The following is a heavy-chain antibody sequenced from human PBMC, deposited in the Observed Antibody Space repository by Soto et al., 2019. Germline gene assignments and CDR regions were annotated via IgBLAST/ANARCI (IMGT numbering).Heavy chain of an antibody. CDR1: GFSFSGYW. V-gene: IGHV3-74*01. D-gene: IGHD4-4*01. J-gene: IGHJ5*02. Sequence: EVQLVESGGGLFQPGGSLTLSCAASGFSFSGYWMFWVRQPPGKGLVWVSRIDGDGTNTNYADSVKGPFTIYRDNAKNTLYLQMNSLRAEDTAMYYCARDPRNLGLDPWGQGTLVTVSS. CDR2: IDGDGTNT. CDR3: ARDPRNLGLDP.